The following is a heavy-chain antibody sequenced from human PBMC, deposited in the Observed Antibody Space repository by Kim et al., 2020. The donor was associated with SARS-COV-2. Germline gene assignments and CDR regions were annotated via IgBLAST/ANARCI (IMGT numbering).Heavy chain of an antibody. J-gene: IGHJ6*04. CDR2: INHSGST. CDR1: GGSFSGYY. V-gene: IGHV4-34*01. Sequence: SETLSLTCAVYGGSFSGYYWSWIRQPPGKGLEWIGEINHSGSTNYNPSLKSRVTISVDTSKNQFSLKLSSVTAADTAVYYCATRILRGSGSYYRPYYYYGMDVWGKGTTVTVSS. CDR3: ATRILRGSGSYYRPYYYYGMDV. D-gene: IGHD3-10*01.